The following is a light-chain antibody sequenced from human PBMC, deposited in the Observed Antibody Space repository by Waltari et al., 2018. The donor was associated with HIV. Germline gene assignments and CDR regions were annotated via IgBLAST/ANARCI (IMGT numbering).Light chain of an antibody. CDR1: SSNVGRYNL. Sequence: QSALTQPASVSGSPGQSIPISCTGTSSNVGRYNLVSWYQQHPGKVPKLIIYEGNKRPSGISDRFSASTSGNTASLTISGLQAEDEADYYCCSYAGTNTFSHVFGTGTKVTVL. J-gene: IGLJ1*01. V-gene: IGLV2-23*03. CDR2: EGN. CDR3: CSYAGTNTFSHV.